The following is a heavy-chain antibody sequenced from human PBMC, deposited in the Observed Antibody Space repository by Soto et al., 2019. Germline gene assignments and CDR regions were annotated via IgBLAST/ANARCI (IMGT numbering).Heavy chain of an antibody. Sequence: SETLSLTCTVSGGSISSSNYYWGWIRQPPGKGLEWIGSIFYSGYTYYNPSLKSRVTISVDTSKNQFSLKLNSVTAADTAVYYCARSGYYDYFYFDFWGQGALVT. CDR2: IFYSGYT. CDR1: GGSISSSNYY. CDR3: ARSGYYDYFYFDF. J-gene: IGHJ4*02. V-gene: IGHV4-39*01. D-gene: IGHD3-3*01.